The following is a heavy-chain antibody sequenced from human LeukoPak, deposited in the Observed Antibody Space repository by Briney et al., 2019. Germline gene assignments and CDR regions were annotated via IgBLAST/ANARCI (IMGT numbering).Heavy chain of an antibody. CDR1: GYTFTGYY. V-gene: IGHV1-2*02. Sequence: ASVKVSCKAYGYTFTGYYMHWVRQAPGQGLEWMGWINPNSGGTNYAQKFQGRVTMTRDTSISTAYMELSRLRSDDTAVYYCARDPRDYYDSSGLDIWGQGTMVTVSS. CDR2: INPNSGGT. CDR3: ARDPRDYYDSSGLDI. J-gene: IGHJ3*02. D-gene: IGHD3-22*01.